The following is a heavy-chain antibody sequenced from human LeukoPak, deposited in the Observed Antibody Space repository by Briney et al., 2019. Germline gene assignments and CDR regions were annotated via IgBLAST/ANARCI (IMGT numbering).Heavy chain of an antibody. CDR1: GFTFRSHV. V-gene: IGHV3-23*01. CDR3: AKDFRIGYSAHFDY. Sequence: GGSLRLSCVGSGFTFRSHVMSWVRQAPEKGLEFVSGIYENGGTTYYADSVKGRFSISRDNSKNTLYLQMDSLGGEDTAVYYCAKDFRIGYSAHFDYWGQGALVTVSS. CDR2: IYENGGTT. D-gene: IGHD2-21*01. J-gene: IGHJ4*02.